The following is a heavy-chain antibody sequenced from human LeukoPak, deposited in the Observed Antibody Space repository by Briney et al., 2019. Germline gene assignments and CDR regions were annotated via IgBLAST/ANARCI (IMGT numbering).Heavy chain of an antibody. D-gene: IGHD1-26*01. CDR3: ASGKSGSYYY. V-gene: IGHV3-30-3*01. J-gene: IGHJ4*02. Sequence: PGGSLRLSCAASGYTFSSYAMHWVRQAPGKGRGWVAVISYDGSNKYYADSVKGRFTISRDNSKNTLYLQMNSLRAEDTAVYYCASGKSGSYYYWGQRTLVTVSS. CDR2: ISYDGSNK. CDR1: GYTFSSYA.